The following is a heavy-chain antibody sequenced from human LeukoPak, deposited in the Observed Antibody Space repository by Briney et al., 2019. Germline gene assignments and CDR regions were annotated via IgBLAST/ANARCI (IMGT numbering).Heavy chain of an antibody. CDR2: INHSGST. D-gene: IGHD5-18*01. CDR3: ARGGAMGRSYYYYGMDV. J-gene: IGHJ6*02. CDR1: GGSFSGYY. V-gene: IGHV4-34*01. Sequence: SETLSLTCAVYGGSFSGYYWSWIRQPPGKGLEWIGEINHSGSTNYNPSLKSRVTISVDTSKNQFSLKLSSVTAADTAVYYCARGGAMGRSYYYYGMDVWGQGTTVTVSS.